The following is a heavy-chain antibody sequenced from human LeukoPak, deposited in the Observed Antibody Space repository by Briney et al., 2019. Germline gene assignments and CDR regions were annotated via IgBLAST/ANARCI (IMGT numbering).Heavy chain of an antibody. J-gene: IGHJ6*02. CDR2: IKEDGSEK. D-gene: IGHD5-18*01. CDR3: ARDFKGYSNGYRYYYYGMDV. CDR1: GFTFSSYW. Sequence: PGGSLRLSCAASGFTFSSYWMSWVRQAPGKGLEWVANIKEDGSEKYYVDSVKGRFTISRDNAKNSLYLQMNSLRAEDTAVYYCARDFKGYSNGYRYYYYGMDVWGQGTTVTVSS. V-gene: IGHV3-7*01.